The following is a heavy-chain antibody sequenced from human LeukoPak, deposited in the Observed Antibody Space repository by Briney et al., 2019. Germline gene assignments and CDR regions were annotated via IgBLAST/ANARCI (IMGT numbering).Heavy chain of an antibody. J-gene: IGHJ4*02. CDR2: ISRSGSTI. D-gene: IGHD6-19*01. Sequence: PGGSLRLSCAASGFTVSSNYMSWIRQAPGKGLEWVSYISRSGSTIYYADSVKGRFTISRDNAKNALFLQMNSLRAEDTAVYYCARAHSGWYDYWGQGTLVTVSS. V-gene: IGHV3-11*04. CDR3: ARAHSGWYDY. CDR1: GFTVSSNY.